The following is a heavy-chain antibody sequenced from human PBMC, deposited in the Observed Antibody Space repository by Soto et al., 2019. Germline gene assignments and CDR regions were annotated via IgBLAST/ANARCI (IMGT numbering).Heavy chain of an antibody. J-gene: IGHJ6*03. D-gene: IGHD5-18*01. CDR3: ATNPLTAMVRDSAYYYYYMDV. V-gene: IGHV1-24*01. CDR1: GYTLTEFF. Sequence: GASVKVSCKVSGYTLTEFFMHWVRQAPGKGVEWVGGFDPEDGETIYAQKFQGRVTMTEDTSTDTAYMELSSLRSEDTAVYYCATNPLTAMVRDSAYYYYYMDVWGKGTTVTVSS. CDR2: FDPEDGET.